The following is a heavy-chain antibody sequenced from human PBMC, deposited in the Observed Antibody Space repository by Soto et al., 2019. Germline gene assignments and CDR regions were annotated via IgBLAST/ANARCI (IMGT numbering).Heavy chain of an antibody. D-gene: IGHD1-26*01. CDR2: IWYDGSNK. Sequence: GGSLRLSCAASGFTFSSYGMHWVRQAPGKGLEWVAVIWYDGSNKYYADSVKGRFTISRDNSKNTLYLQMNSLRAEDTAVYYCARGRSKWELDYWGQGTLVTVSS. CDR3: ARGRSKWELDY. CDR1: GFTFSSYG. V-gene: IGHV3-33*01. J-gene: IGHJ4*02.